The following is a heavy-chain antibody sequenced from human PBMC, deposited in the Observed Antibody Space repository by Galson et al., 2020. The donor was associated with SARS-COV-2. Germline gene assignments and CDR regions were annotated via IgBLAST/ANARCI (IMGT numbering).Heavy chain of an antibody. CDR1: GFPFSRYG. CDR3: ATNRVDYQLLSSMDV. CDR2: ISYDGSNK. V-gene: IGHV3-30*03. J-gene: IGHJ6*02. D-gene: IGHD2-2*01. Sequence: GESLKISCAASGFPFSRYGMHWVRQAPGKGLEWVAVISYDGSNKYSSDSVKGRVTISRDNSKNTLYLQVTGLGADDTAVYYCATNRVDYQLLSSMDVWGQGTTVTGSS.